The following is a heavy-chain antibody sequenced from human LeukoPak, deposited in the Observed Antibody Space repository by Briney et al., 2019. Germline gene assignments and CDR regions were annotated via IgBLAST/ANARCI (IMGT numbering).Heavy chain of an antibody. CDR2: IYYSGTT. D-gene: IGHD6-13*01. Sequence: SETLSLTWTVAAGSISSYYWSWIRQPHGEGREWIGYIYYSGTTNYNPSLKSRVTISVDTSKNQFSLKLSSVTGADTAVYYCARGVYLAAAQYGYWGQGTLVTVSS. CDR1: AGSISSYY. CDR3: ARGVYLAAAQYGY. J-gene: IGHJ4*02. V-gene: IGHV4-59*12.